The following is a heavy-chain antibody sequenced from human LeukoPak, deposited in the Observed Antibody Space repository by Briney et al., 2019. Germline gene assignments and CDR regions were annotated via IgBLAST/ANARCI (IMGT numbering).Heavy chain of an antibody. D-gene: IGHD2/OR15-2a*01. CDR1: GFTFSSFL. Sequence: GGSLILSCAASGFTFSSFLMHWVRQAPGKGLVWVSLINSDGSTTRYADSVKGRFTISRDNAKNTLYLQMNSLRAEDTAVYRCARDVRGPHDFWGQGTLVTVSS. CDR3: ARDVRGPHDF. J-gene: IGHJ4*02. CDR2: INSDGSTT. V-gene: IGHV3-74*01.